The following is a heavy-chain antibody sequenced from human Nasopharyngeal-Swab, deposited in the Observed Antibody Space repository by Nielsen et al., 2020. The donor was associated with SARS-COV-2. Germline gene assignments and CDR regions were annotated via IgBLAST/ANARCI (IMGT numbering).Heavy chain of an antibody. V-gene: IGHV3-30*04. CDR2: ISYDGSNK. CDR3: ARDDYGVYVWSFDY. CDR1: GFTFSSYA. J-gene: IGHJ4*02. Sequence: GGSLRLSCAASGFTFSSYAMHWVRQAPGKGLEWVAVISYDGSNKYYADSVKGRFTISRDNSKNTLYLQMNSLRAEDTTVYYCARDDYGVYVWSFDYWGQGTLVTVSS. D-gene: IGHD4-17*01.